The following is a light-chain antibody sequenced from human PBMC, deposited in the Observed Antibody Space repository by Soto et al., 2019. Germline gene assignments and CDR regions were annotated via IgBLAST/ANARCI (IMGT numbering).Light chain of an antibody. Sequence: AIRLTQSPSSFSASAGDRVTITCRASQGISSYLAWYKQKPGKAPKLLSYAASTFQSGVPSRFRGSGSGTHFTLTISSLKPEDFETYYCQQLHGYPITFGQGTRLEIK. CDR2: AAS. V-gene: IGKV1-8*01. CDR1: QGISSY. J-gene: IGKJ5*01. CDR3: QQLHGYPIT.